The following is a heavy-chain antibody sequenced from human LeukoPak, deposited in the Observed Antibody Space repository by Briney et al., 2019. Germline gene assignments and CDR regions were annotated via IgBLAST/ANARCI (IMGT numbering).Heavy chain of an antibody. CDR3: ARTDSYGYYFDY. J-gene: IGHJ4*02. D-gene: IGHD5-18*01. V-gene: IGHV4-28*05. Sequence: SDTLSLTCAVSGYSISSDNWWGWIRQPPGKGLEYIGYIYYTGSIYYNPSLKSRVTMSVDTSKNHFSLKLSSVTAVDTAVYYCARTDSYGYYFDYWGQGTLVTVSS. CDR1: GYSISSDNW. CDR2: IYYTGSI.